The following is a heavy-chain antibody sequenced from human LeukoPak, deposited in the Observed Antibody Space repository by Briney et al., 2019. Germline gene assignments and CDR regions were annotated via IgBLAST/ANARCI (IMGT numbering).Heavy chain of an antibody. CDR1: RFTFSSYA. D-gene: IGHD1-26*01. Sequence: PGRSLRLSCAASRFTFSSYAMHWVRQAPGKGLEWVAVTSYDGSNKYYADSVKGRFTISRDNSKNTLYLQMNSLRAEDTAVYYCASPYSGTYSYFDYRGQGTLVTVSS. J-gene: IGHJ4*02. CDR2: TSYDGSNK. CDR3: ASPYSGTYSYFDY. V-gene: IGHV3-30-3*01.